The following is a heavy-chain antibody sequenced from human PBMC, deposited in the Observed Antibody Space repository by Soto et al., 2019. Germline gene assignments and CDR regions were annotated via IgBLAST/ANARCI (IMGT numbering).Heavy chain of an antibody. CDR2: ISSSSSTI. CDR1: GFTFSSYS. CDR3: ARGPDFWSGYYSGYYYGMDV. Sequence: PGGSLRLSCAASGFTFSSYSMNWVRQAPGKGLEWVSYISSSSSTIYYADSVKGRFTISRDNAKNSLYLQMNSLRDEDTAVYYCARGPDFWSGYYSGYYYGMDVWGQGTTVTVSS. V-gene: IGHV3-48*02. D-gene: IGHD3-3*01. J-gene: IGHJ6*02.